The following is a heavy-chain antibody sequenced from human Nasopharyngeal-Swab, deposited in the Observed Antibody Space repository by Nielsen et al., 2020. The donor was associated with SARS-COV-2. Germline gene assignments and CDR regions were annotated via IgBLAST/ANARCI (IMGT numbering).Heavy chain of an antibody. CDR3: ARLETVDTAMVTGGYFDY. CDR1: GGSISSYY. V-gene: IGHV4-59*13. D-gene: IGHD5-18*01. J-gene: IGHJ4*02. CDR2: IYYSGST. Sequence: SETLSLTCTVSGGSISSYYWSWIRQPPGKGLEWIGYIYYSGSTNYNPSLKSRVTISVDTSKNQFSLKLSSVTAADTAVYYCARLETVDTAMVTGGYFDYWGQGTLVTVSS.